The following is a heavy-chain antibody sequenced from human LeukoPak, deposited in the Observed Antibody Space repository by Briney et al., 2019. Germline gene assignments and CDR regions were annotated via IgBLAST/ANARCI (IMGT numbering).Heavy chain of an antibody. V-gene: IGHV3-30-3*01. CDR2: ISYDGSNK. CDR1: GFTFSSYA. CDR3: ARSESKRFLEWSLDYYYGMDV. J-gene: IGHJ6*02. D-gene: IGHD3-3*01. Sequence: PRRSLRLSCAASGFTFSSYAMHWVRQAPGKGLEWVAVISYDGSNKYYADSVKGRFTISRDNSKNTLYLQMNSLRAEDTAVYYCARSESKRFLEWSLDYYYGMDVWGQGTTVTVSS.